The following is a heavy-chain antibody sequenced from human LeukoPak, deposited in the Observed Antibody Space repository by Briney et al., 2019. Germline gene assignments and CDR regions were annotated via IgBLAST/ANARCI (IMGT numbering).Heavy chain of an antibody. Sequence: SETLSLTCTVSGGSISSSSYYWGWIRQPPGKGLEWIGCIYYSGSTYYNPSLKSRVTISVDTSKNQFSLKLSSVTAADAAVYYCARHVPIGGSYTVDYWGQGTLVTVSS. J-gene: IGHJ4*02. CDR3: ARHVPIGGSYTVDY. CDR1: GGSISSSSYY. D-gene: IGHD1-26*01. CDR2: IYYSGST. V-gene: IGHV4-39*01.